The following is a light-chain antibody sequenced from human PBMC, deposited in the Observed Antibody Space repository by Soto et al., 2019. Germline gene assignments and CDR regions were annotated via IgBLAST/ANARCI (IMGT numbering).Light chain of an antibody. V-gene: IGKV3-11*01. J-gene: IGKJ1*01. CDR2: GTS. CDR1: QSMSDT. CDR3: QQRSDWPWT. Sequence: EIVMTQSPATLSVSPGGRATLSGRASQSMSDTLAWYQQKPGQPPSLLIYGTSTRATGIPARFSGGGSGTDFTLTISSLEPEDFAVYYCQQRSDWPWTFGQGTTVDNK.